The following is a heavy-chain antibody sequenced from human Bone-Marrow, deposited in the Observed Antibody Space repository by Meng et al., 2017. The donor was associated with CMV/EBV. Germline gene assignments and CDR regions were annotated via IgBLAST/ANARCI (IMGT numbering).Heavy chain of an antibody. V-gene: IGHV1-8*01. J-gene: IGHJ3*02. CDR1: GYTFTNYD. Sequence: ASVKVSCKASGYTFTNYDINWVRQATGQGLEGMGWMNPNSGDIGYAPKFQDRVTMTRHTSISTAYMELSSLRSEDTAVYYCARGLYSYDSGSYIGPLGGSFDIWGQGTVVTVSS. CDR2: MNPNSGDI. D-gene: IGHD3-10*01. CDR3: ARGLYSYDSGSYIGPLGGSFDI.